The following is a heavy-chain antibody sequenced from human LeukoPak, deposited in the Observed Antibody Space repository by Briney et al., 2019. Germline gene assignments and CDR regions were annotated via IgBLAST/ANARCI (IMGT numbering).Heavy chain of an antibody. CDR3: AKDRLLNCRGDCYIFDY. V-gene: IGHV3-23*01. CDR2: ISGSGDST. J-gene: IGHJ4*02. Sequence: GGSLRLSCAASGFTFSSYGMSWVRQAPGKGLEWVSRISGSGDSTFYADSVKGRFSISRDNSKNTLYLQVNGLRTEDTAVYYCAKDRLLNCRGDCYIFDYWGQGTVVTVSS. D-gene: IGHD2-21*02. CDR1: GFTFSSYG.